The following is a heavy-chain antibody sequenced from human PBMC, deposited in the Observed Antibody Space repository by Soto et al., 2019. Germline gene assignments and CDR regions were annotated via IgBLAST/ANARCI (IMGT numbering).Heavy chain of an antibody. Sequence: QVHLVQSGAEVKKPGASVKVSCKASGYTFTSYGIAWMRQAPGQGLGWMGWISAYNGNTDYAQKVHGRVTMTSATXXGTAYMELGSLRSDDAAVYYCETAAAPIPLWFTDYWGQGTLVTVSS. CDR3: ETAAAPIPLWFTDY. J-gene: IGHJ4*02. D-gene: IGHD2-2*01. CDR2: ISAYNGNT. CDR1: GYTFTSYG. V-gene: IGHV1-18*01.